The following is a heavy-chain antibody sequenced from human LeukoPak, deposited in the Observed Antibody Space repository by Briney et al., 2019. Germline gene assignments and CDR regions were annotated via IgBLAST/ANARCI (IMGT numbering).Heavy chain of an antibody. CDR1: GYSISSGYY. V-gene: IGHV4-38-2*02. D-gene: IGHD2-2*01. CDR2: IYHSGST. CDR3: ARAGRTRAAHQYQLLLPLDY. J-gene: IGHJ4*02. Sequence: SETLSLTCTVSGYSISSGYYWGWIRQPPGKGLEWIGSIYHSGSTYYNPSLKSRVTISVDTSKNQFSLKLSSVTAADTAVYYCARAGRTRAAHQYQLLLPLDYWGQGTLVTVSS.